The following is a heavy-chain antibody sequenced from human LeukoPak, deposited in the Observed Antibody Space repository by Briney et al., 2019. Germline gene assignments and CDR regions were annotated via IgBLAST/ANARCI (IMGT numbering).Heavy chain of an antibody. D-gene: IGHD2-2*01. Sequence: SETLSLTCTVSGGSISSSSYYWGWIRQPPGKGLEWIGSIYYSGSTYYNPSLKSRVTVSVDTSKNQFSLKLSSVTAADTAVYYCAREVFWAPDQYCSSTSCDNWFDPWGQGALVTVSS. V-gene: IGHV4-39*07. J-gene: IGHJ5*02. CDR1: GGSISSSSYY. CDR3: AREVFWAPDQYCSSTSCDNWFDP. CDR2: IYYSGST.